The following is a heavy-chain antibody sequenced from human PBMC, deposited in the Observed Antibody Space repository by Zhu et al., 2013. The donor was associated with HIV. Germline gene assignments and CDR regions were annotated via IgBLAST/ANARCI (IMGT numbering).Heavy chain of an antibody. CDR2: IIPTFGSA. J-gene: IGHJ4*02. Sequence: QVQLVQSGAEVRKPGSSVKVSCKASGGTFSNYGFSWVRQAPGQGLEWMGNIIPTFGSANYAQGFQGRVTITADESTSTVYMEVSSLRSEDTAVYFCARAVIAAHPPLDYWGQGTLVTVSS. CDR1: GGTFSNYG. CDR3: ARAVIAAHPPLDY. D-gene: IGHD6-6*01. V-gene: IGHV1-69*18.